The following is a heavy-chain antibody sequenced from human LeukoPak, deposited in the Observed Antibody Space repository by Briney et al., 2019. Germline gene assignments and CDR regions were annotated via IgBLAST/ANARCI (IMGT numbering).Heavy chain of an antibody. D-gene: IGHD3-9*01. J-gene: IGHJ4*02. CDR1: GFTFSSYA. Sequence: GGSLRLSCAASGFTFSSYAMSWVRQAPGKGLEWVSAISGSGGSTYYADSVKGRFTISRDNSKNTLYLQMNSLRAEDTAVYYCAKDRHFDWLFLRGDYWGQGTLVTVSS. CDR2: ISGSGGST. V-gene: IGHV3-23*01. CDR3: AKDRHFDWLFLRGDY.